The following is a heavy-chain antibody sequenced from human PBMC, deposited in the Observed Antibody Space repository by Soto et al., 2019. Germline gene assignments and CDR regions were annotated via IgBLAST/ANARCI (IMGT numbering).Heavy chain of an antibody. CDR1: GYTLTELS. Sequence: AAVKVSCKVSGYTLTELSMHWVRQAPGKGLEWMGGFDPEDGETIYAQKFQGRVTMTEDTSTDTAYMELSSLRSEDTAVYYCATFEPIGRKASTYIPDYWGQGTLVTVSS. D-gene: IGHD2-2*02. CDR3: ATFEPIGRKASTYIPDY. CDR2: FDPEDGET. V-gene: IGHV1-24*01. J-gene: IGHJ4*02.